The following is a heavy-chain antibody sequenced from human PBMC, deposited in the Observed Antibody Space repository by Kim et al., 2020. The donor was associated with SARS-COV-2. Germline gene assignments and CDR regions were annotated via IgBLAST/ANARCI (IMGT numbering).Heavy chain of an antibody. V-gene: IGHV3-33*06. CDR2: IWYDGSNK. D-gene: IGHD3-3*01. Sequence: GGSLRLSCAASGFTFSSYAMHWVRQAPGKGLEWVAVIWYDGSNKYYADSVKGRFTISRDNSKNTLYLQMNSLRAEDTAVYYCAESYDWSGPYYGMDVWGQGTTFTVSS. J-gene: IGHJ6*02. CDR3: AESYDWSGPYYGMDV. CDR1: GFTFSSYA.